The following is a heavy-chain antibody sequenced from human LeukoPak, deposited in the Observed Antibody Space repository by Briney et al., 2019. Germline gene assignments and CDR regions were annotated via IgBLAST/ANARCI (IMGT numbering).Heavy chain of an antibody. J-gene: IGHJ5*02. D-gene: IGHD2-15*01. V-gene: IGHV5-51*01. CDR3: ARLLRFEVRGYCSGGSCYRSWFDP. CDR1: GYSFTGYW. Sequence: GESLKISCKGSGYSFTGYWIGWVRQMPGKGLEWMGIIYPGDSDTRYSPSFQGQVTISADKSISTAYLQWSSLKASDTAMYYCARLLRFEVRGYCSGGSCYRSWFDPWGQGTLVTVSS. CDR2: IYPGDSDT.